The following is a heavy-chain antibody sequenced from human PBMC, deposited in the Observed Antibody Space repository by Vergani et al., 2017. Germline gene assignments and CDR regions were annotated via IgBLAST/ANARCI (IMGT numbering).Heavy chain of an antibody. CDR2: ISYDGSNK. Sequence: QVQLVESGGGVVQPGRSLRLSCAASGFTFSSYGMHWVRQAPGKGLEWVAVISYDGSNKYYADSVKGRFTISRDNSKNTLYLQMNSLRAEDTAVYYCAKDRIVGATMLRRAGKGGLYYFDYWGQGTLVTVSS. D-gene: IGHD1-26*01. V-gene: IGHV3-30*18. J-gene: IGHJ4*02. CDR1: GFTFSSYG. CDR3: AKDRIVGATMLRRAGKGGLYYFDY.